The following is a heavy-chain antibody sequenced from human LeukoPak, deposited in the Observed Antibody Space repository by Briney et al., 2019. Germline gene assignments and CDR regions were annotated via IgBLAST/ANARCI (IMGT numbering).Heavy chain of an antibody. D-gene: IGHD4-17*01. CDR1: GGTFLSYA. J-gene: IGHJ5*02. V-gene: IGHV1-46*01. CDR2: INPNGGST. CDR3: ARAHGDYGDNWFDP. Sequence: ASVKVSCKASGGTFLSYAISWVRQAPGQGLEWMGIINPNGGSTSYAQNFQGRVTMTGDTSTSTVYMELSSLRSEDTAVYYCARAHGDYGDNWFDPWGQGTLVTVSS.